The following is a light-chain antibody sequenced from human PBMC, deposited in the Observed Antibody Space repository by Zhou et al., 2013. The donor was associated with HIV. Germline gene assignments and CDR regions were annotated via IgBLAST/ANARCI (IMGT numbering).Light chain of an antibody. CDR3: QQYNTYPLT. CDR2: GAS. J-gene: IGKJ4*01. V-gene: IGKV1D-16*01. CDR1: QDISNW. Sequence: DIQMTQSPSSLSASVGDRVTITCRASQDISNWLAWYQQKPEKAPKSLIYGASSLQGDVPSRFSGSGSGTDFTLTISSLQPEDSATYYCQQYNTYPLTFGEGPRWRSN.